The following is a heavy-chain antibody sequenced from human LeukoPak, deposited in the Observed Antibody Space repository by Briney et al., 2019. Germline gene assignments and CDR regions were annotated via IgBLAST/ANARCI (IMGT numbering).Heavy chain of an antibody. J-gene: IGHJ5*02. CDR2: INPNSGGT. CDR1: GYTFTGYY. CDR3: ACSIGYCSSTSCYGENWFDP. D-gene: IGHD2-2*01. Sequence: ASVKVSCKASGYTFTGYYMHWVRQAPGQGLEWMGWINPNSGGTNYAQKFQGRVTMTRDTSISTAYMELSRLRSDDTAVYYCACSIGYCSSTSCYGENWFDPWGREPWSPSPQ. V-gene: IGHV1-2*02.